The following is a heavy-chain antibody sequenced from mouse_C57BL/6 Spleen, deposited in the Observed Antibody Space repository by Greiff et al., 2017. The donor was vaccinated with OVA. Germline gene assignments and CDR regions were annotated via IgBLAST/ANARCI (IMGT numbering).Heavy chain of an antibody. CDR3: ATGIDDWNGNLDV. Sequence: EVKVVESGGGLVTPAGSLKLSCAASGFTFSDYGMHWVRQAPEKGLEWVAYISSGSSTIYYADTVKGRFTISRDNAKNTLFLHMTSLRSKDTAMYYGATGIDDWNGNLDVWGTGTTVTVSS. D-gene: IGHD2-4*01. J-gene: IGHJ1*03. V-gene: IGHV5-17*01. CDR1: GFTFSDYG. CDR2: ISSGSSTI.